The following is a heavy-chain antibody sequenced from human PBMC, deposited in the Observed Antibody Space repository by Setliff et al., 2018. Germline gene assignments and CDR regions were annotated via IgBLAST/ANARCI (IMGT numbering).Heavy chain of an antibody. CDR3: ARARPATIAGVVPGVADFGIDV. CDR1: GDSISNYY. J-gene: IGHJ6*02. Sequence: SETLSLTCTVSGDSISNYYWIWIRQPAGEGLEWIGRIYTSGSTNYNPSLKRRVTISLEMSKNQFSLTLSSVTAADTAVYYCARARPATIAGVVPGVADFGIDVWGQGTTVTVSS. D-gene: IGHD2-2*01. CDR2: IYTSGST. V-gene: IGHV4-4*07.